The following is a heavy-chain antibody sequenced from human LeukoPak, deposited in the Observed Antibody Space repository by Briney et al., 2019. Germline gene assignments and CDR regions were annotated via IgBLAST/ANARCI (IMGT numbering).Heavy chain of an antibody. CDR1: GYTLTELS. D-gene: IGHD3-22*01. Sequence: ASVKVSCKVSGYTLTELSMHWVRQAPGKGLEWMGGFDPEDGETIYAQKFQGRVTMTEDTSTDTAYMELSSLRSEDTAVYYCATAWGWYYYDSSGSPGYYFDYWGQGTLVTVSS. CDR2: FDPEDGET. V-gene: IGHV1-24*01. CDR3: ATAWGWYYYDSSGSPGYYFDY. J-gene: IGHJ4*02.